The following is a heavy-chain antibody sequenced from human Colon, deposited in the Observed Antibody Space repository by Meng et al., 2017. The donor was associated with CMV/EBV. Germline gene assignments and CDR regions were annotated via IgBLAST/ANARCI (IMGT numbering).Heavy chain of an antibody. CDR2: IIPILGIA. V-gene: IGHV1-69*04. CDR1: GGTFSSYT. Sequence: SVKVSCKASGGTFSSYTISWVRQAPEQGLEWMGRIIPILGIANYAQKFQGRVTITADKSTSTAYMELSSLRSEDTAVYYCARDLGSGNTNYWGQGTLVTVSS. CDR3: ARDLGSGNTNY. J-gene: IGHJ4*02. D-gene: IGHD1-26*01.